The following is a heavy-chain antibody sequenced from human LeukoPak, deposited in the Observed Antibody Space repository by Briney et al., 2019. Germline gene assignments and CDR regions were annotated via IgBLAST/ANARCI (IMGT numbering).Heavy chain of an antibody. Sequence: GGSLRLSCAASGFTFSSYAMRWVRQAPGKGLEWVSAISGSGGSTYYADSVKGRFTISRDNSKNTLYLQMNSLRAEDTAVYYCAKDKGLPAAVGWFDPWGQGTLVTVSS. V-gene: IGHV3-23*01. J-gene: IGHJ5*02. CDR1: GFTFSSYA. CDR2: ISGSGGST. CDR3: AKDKGLPAAVGWFDP. D-gene: IGHD2-15*01.